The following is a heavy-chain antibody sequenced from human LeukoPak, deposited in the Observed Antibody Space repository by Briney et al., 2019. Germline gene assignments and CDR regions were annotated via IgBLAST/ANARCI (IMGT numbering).Heavy chain of an antibody. CDR2: IKSKTDGGTT. V-gene: IGHV3-15*01. D-gene: IGHD4-17*01. Sequence: PGGSLRLPCAASGLTFNDAWMTWVRQAPGKGLEWVGRIKSKTDGGTTDYAAPVKARFTISRDDSKNTLFLQMNSLKTEDTAVYFCTTHGGDYPTYWGQGTLVTVSS. CDR1: GLTFNDAW. CDR3: TTHGGDYPTY. J-gene: IGHJ4*02.